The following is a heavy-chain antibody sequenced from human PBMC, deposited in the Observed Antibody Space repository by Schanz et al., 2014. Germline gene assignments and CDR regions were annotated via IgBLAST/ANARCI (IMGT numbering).Heavy chain of an antibody. D-gene: IGHD3-22*01. CDR3: ARDYYDSSGYHYCDY. Sequence: QVQLVQSGAEVKKPGSSVKVSCKSSGGTFSSYAISWVRQAPGQGLEWMGRIIPILGIATYAQKFQGRLTITADKSTSTAYMELSSLRSEDTAMYYCARDYYDSSGYHYCDYWGQGTLVTVSS. J-gene: IGHJ4*02. CDR2: IIPILGIA. V-gene: IGHV1-69*04. CDR1: GGTFSSYA.